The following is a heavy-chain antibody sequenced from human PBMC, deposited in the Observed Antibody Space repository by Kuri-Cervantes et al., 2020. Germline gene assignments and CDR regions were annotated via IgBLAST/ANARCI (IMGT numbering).Heavy chain of an antibody. CDR3: ARHDSTSASFNF. J-gene: IGHJ4*02. D-gene: IGHD1-1*01. V-gene: IGHV6-1*01. CDR1: GDSVSSNSAT. CDR2: TYSRSKWYS. Sequence: SQTLSLTCAISGDSVSSNSATWNWIRQSPSRGLEWLGRTYSRSKWYSDYALFVKSRITINSDTSKNQFSLHLNSVTPEDTAVYYCARHDSTSASFNFWGQGTLVTVSS.